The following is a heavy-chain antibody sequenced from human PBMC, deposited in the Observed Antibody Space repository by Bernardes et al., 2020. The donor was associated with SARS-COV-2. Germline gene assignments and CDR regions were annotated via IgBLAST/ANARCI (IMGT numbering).Heavy chain of an antibody. CDR1: GFNLRNYG. V-gene: IGHV3-33*06. J-gene: IGHJ4*02. CDR3: AKDRHGSASFFDS. Sequence: GGSLRLSCEASGFNLRNYGMHWVRQAPGKGLEWVGVSWYDGNNRFYGDSVRGRFTISKDNSKNTLSLQMNSLRAEDTAVYYCAKDRHGSASFFDSWGQGTLVIVSS. CDR2: SWYDGNNR. D-gene: IGHD3-10*01.